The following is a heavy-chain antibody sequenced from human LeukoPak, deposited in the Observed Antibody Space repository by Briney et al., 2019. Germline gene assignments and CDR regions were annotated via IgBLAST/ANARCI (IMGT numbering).Heavy chain of an antibody. Sequence: SETLSLTCTVSGGSTRSSSYYWSWIRQHPGKGLEWIGYIYYSGSTYYNPSLKSRVTISVDTSKNQFSLKLSSVTGADTAVYYCARGESKGRFRGYWGQGTLVTVSS. J-gene: IGHJ4*02. CDR1: GGSTRSSSYY. CDR2: IYYSGST. CDR3: ARGESKGRFRGY. V-gene: IGHV4-39*01. D-gene: IGHD3-16*01.